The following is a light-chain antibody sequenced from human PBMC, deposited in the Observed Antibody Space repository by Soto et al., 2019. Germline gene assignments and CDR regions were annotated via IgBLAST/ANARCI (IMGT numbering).Light chain of an antibody. V-gene: IGKV1-5*01. CDR1: QRISSL. Sequence: TQMPQSPSTLFASVGARVTITCRASQRISSLLAWYHQKPWKAPKLRIYNAPSLERGVPSRFRGSGSGTEFTLTIRSLQHDDFAAYYCQQYNSYSWTFGQGTKVEIK. J-gene: IGKJ1*01. CDR3: QQYNSYSWT. CDR2: NAP.